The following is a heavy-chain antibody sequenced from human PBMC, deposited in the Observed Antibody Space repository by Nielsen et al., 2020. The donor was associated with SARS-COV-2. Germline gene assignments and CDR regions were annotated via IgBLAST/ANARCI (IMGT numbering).Heavy chain of an antibody. J-gene: IGHJ6*03. Sequence: ASVKVSCKASGYTFTGYYMHWVRQAPGQGLEWMGWINPNSGGTNYAQKFQGWVTMTRDTSISTAYMELSRLRSDDTAVYYCARGYCSSTSCYSHYYYYMDVWGKGTTVTVSS. CDR1: GYTFTGYY. CDR2: INPNSGGT. D-gene: IGHD2-2*01. CDR3: ARGYCSSTSCYSHYYYYMDV. V-gene: IGHV1-2*04.